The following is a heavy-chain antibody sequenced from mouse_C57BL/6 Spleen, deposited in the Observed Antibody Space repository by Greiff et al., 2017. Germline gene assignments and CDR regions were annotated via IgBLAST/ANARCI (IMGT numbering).Heavy chain of an antibody. J-gene: IGHJ4*01. CDR3: AKYDYGAMDY. Sequence: VQGVESGPGLVQPSQSLSITCTVSGFSLTSYGVHWVRQSPGKGLEWLGVIWRGGSTDYNAAFMSRLSTTKDNSKSQVFFKMNSLQADDTAIYYCAKYDYGAMDYWGQGTSVTVSS. D-gene: IGHD2-4*01. CDR2: IWRGGST. V-gene: IGHV2-5*01. CDR1: GFSLTSYG.